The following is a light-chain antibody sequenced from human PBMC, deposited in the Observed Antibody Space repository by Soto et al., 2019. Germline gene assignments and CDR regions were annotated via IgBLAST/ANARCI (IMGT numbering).Light chain of an antibody. J-gene: IGKJ1*01. CDR1: QSISSW. Sequence: DIQVTQSPSTLSASVGDRVTITWRASQSISSWLAWYQQKPGKAPKLLIYDASSLESGVPSRFSGSGSGTEFTLTISSLQPDDFATYYCQQYNSYSGTFGQGTKVDIK. CDR2: DAS. V-gene: IGKV1-5*01. CDR3: QQYNSYSGT.